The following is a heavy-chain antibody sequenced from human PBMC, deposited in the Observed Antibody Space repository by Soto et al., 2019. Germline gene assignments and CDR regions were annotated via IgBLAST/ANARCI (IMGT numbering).Heavy chain of an antibody. CDR2: IYTGGKT. D-gene: IGHD4-17*01. J-gene: IGHJ5*02. CDR1: GFTVSSNY. V-gene: IGHV3-66*01. CDR3: ARDSGGYGDYTT. Sequence: DVQLVESGGGLVQPGGSLRLSCAASGFTVSSNYINWVRQAPVKGLEWVSIIYTGGKTYYADSVKGRFTISRDNSKNTVYLQMNSLRAEDTAVYYCARDSGGYGDYTTWGQGTLVTVSS.